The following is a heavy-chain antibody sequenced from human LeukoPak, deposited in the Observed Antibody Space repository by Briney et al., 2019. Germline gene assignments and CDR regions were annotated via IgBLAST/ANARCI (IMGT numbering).Heavy chain of an antibody. CDR1: GFTFGNFW. Sequence: HPGGSLRLSCAASGFTFGNFWMSWVRQAPGRGLQWVASMNGDGSHIYYVDSVRGRFTISRDNAMNSLYLQMNSLTAEDTAVYYCARLFGGVTTYDYWGQGDLVTVSS. CDR3: ARLFGGVTTYDY. D-gene: IGHD3-10*02. CDR2: MNGDGSHI. J-gene: IGHJ4*02. V-gene: IGHV3-7*01.